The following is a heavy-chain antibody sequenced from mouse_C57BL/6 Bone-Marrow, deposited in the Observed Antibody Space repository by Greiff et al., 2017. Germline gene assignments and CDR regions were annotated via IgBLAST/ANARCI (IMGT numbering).Heavy chain of an antibody. CDR1: GFTFSDYY. V-gene: IGHV5-16*01. J-gene: IGHJ1*03. D-gene: IGHD1-1*01. Sequence: EVKLMESEGGLVQPGSSMKLSCTASGFTFSDYYMAWVRQVPEKGLEWVANINYDGSSTYYLDSLKSRFIISRDNAKNILYLQMSSLKSEDTATYYCARDWGYGSSPYWYFDVWGTGTTVTVSS. CDR3: ARDWGYGSSPYWYFDV. CDR2: INYDGSST.